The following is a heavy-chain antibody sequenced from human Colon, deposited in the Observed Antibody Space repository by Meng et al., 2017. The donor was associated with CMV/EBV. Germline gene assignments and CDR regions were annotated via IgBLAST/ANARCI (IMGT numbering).Heavy chain of an antibody. Sequence: YCRSLSCYDWTCIRQPPGKELEWIGELDPTKTTNYNPSLKSRVTISEDPSKNQFSLNLNSVTAADTAVYYCARGGVRAFAISGWYTLWGQGTLVTVSS. CDR2: LDPTKTT. V-gene: IGHV4-34*01. D-gene: IGHD6-19*01. CDR1: CRSLSCYD. J-gene: IGHJ4*02. CDR3: ARGGVRAFAISGWYTL.